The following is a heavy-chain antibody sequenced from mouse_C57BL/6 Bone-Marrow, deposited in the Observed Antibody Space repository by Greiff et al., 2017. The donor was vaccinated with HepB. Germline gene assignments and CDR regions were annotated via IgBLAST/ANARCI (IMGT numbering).Heavy chain of an antibody. D-gene: IGHD2-1*01. CDR3: ARVYYGNPGAMDY. CDR1: GYSITSGYY. CDR2: ISYDGSN. Sequence: ESGPGLVKPSQSLSLTCSVTGYSITSGYYWNWIRQFPGNKLEWMGYISYDGSNNYNPSLKNRISITRDTSKNQFFLKLNSVTTEDTATYYCARVYYGNPGAMDYWGQGTSVTVSS. V-gene: IGHV3-6*01. J-gene: IGHJ4*01.